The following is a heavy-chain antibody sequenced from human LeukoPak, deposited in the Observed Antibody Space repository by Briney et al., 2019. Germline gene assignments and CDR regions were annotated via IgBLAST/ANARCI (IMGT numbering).Heavy chain of an antibody. CDR1: GVTFGDYL. CDR2: ISGGTT. CDR3: SRGSGWLSVY. V-gene: IGHV3-49*03. J-gene: IGHJ4*02. D-gene: IGHD6-19*01. Sequence: GGSLRLSCTASGVTFGDYLMSWFRQTPGKGLEWIGFISGGTTEYAASVKGRFTISRDDSTSIAYLQMNSLTTEDTAVYYCSRGSGWLSVYWGQGTLVTVSS.